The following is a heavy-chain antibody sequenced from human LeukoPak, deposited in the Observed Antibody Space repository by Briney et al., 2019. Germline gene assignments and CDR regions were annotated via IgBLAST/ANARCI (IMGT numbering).Heavy chain of an antibody. J-gene: IGHJ6*03. Sequence: ASVEVSCKASGGTFSSYAISWVRHAPGQGLELMGGIIPIFGTANYAQKFQGRVTITADESTSTAYMELSSLRSEDTAVYYCARTTVTAYYYYYYYMDVWGKGTTVTVSS. CDR3: ARTTVTAYYYYYYYMDV. CDR1: GGTFSSYA. CDR2: IIPIFGTA. V-gene: IGHV1-69*01. D-gene: IGHD4-17*01.